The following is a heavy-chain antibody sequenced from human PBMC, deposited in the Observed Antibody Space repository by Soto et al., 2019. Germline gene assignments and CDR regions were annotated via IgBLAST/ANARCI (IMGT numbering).Heavy chain of an antibody. D-gene: IGHD3-16*01. Sequence: QVQLVESGGGVVQPGRSLRLSCAASGFTFSSYAMHWVRQAPGKGLEWVAVISYYGSNKYYADSVKGRVTISRDNSKTTLYLQMNSLRTEDKAVYYCARSRGRFSDFDIWGQGTMVAVSS. J-gene: IGHJ3*02. CDR2: ISYYGSNK. CDR1: GFTFSSYA. CDR3: ARSRGRFSDFDI. V-gene: IGHV3-30-3*01.